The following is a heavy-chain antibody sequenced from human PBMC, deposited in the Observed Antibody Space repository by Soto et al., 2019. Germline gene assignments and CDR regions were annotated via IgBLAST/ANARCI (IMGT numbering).Heavy chain of an antibody. Sequence: QVQLVQSGAEVKKPGSSVKVSCKASGGTFSSYAISWVRQAPGQGLEWMGGIISIFGTANYAQKFQGRVTNTADESTSTAYRELSSLRSEDTAVYYCARDRLMITFGGVGDGRWFAFDIWGQGTIVTVSS. CDR1: GGTFSSYA. CDR3: ARDRLMITFGGVGDGRWFAFDI. J-gene: IGHJ3*02. D-gene: IGHD3-16*01. CDR2: IISIFGTA. V-gene: IGHV1-69*12.